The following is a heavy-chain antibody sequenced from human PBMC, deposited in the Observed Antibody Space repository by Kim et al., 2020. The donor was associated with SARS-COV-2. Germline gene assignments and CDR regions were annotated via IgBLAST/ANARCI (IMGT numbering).Heavy chain of an antibody. Sequence: SETLSLTCTVSGGSVSSGSYYWSWIRQPPGKGLEWIGYIYYSGSTNYNPSLKSRVTISVDTSKNQFSLKLSSVTAADTAVYYCARVAHRGLVVAAPRLDYWGQGTLVTVSS. D-gene: IGHD2-15*01. V-gene: IGHV4-61*01. CDR2: IYYSGST. CDR1: GGSVSSGSYY. J-gene: IGHJ4*02. CDR3: ARVAHRGLVVAAPRLDY.